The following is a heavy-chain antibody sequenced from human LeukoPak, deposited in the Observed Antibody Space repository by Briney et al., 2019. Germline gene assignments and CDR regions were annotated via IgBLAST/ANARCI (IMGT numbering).Heavy chain of an antibody. CDR1: GGSISSGDYY. V-gene: IGHV4-30-4*02. D-gene: IGHD3-22*01. J-gene: IGHJ3*02. Sequence: SETLSLTCTVSGGSISSGDYYWSWIRQPPGKGLEWIGYIYYSGSTYFNPSLKSRVTISVDTSKNQFSLKLSSVTAADTAVYYCARDSYYDPLGGGAFDIWGQGTMVTVSS. CDR2: IYYSGST. CDR3: ARDSYYDPLGGGAFDI.